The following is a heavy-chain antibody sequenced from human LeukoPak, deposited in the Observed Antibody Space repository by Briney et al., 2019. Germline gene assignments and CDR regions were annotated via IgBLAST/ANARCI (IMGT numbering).Heavy chain of an antibody. Sequence: GASVKVSCKASGYTFTGYYMHWVRQAPGQGLEWMGWINPNSGGTNYARKFQGRVTMTRDTSISTAYMELSRLRSDDTAVYYCARVGPLVVPAAGLDYWGQGTLVTVSS. CDR3: ARVGPLVVPAAGLDY. CDR1: GYTFTGYY. V-gene: IGHV1-2*02. CDR2: INPNSGGT. J-gene: IGHJ4*02. D-gene: IGHD2-2*01.